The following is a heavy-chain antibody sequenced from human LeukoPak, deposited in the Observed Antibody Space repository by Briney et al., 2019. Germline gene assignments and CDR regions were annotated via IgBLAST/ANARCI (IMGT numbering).Heavy chain of an antibody. Sequence: GGSLRLSCAPPGFSFSAFWMSWVRQGPGKGLEWVATINPDGSQQYSVDSVRGRFTLSRDNAKNSLYLQMNSLSADDTAVYYCVRLFGGVTTFDYWGQGTLVTVSS. CDR1: GFSFSAFW. CDR3: VRLFGGVTTFDY. J-gene: IGHJ4*02. V-gene: IGHV3-7*01. D-gene: IGHD4-17*01. CDR2: INPDGSQQ.